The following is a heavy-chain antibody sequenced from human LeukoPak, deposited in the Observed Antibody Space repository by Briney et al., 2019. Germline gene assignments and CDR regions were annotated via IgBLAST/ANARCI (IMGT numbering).Heavy chain of an antibody. CDR3: AGEYYYGSGMDY. V-gene: IGHV4-61*02. J-gene: IGHJ4*02. D-gene: IGHD3-10*01. CDR2: IYTSGST. CDR1: GGSISSGSYY. Sequence: SQTLSLTCTVSGGSISSGSYYWSWIRQPAGKGLGWIGRIYTSGSTNYNPSLKSRVTISVDTSKNQFSLKLSSVTAADTAVYYCAGEYYYGSGMDYWGQGTLVTVSS.